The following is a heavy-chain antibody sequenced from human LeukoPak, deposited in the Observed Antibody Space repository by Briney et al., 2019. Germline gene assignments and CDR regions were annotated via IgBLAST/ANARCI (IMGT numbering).Heavy chain of an antibody. J-gene: IGHJ4*02. CDR3: ARGLDTAMAPGY. CDR1: GGSFSGYY. V-gene: IGHV4-34*01. D-gene: IGHD5-18*01. CDR2: INHSGST. Sequence: SETPSLTCAVYGGSFSGYYWSWIRQPPGKGLEWIGEINHSGSTNYNPALKSRVTISVDTSKNQFSLKLSSVTAADTAVYYCARGLDTAMAPGYWGQGTLVTVSS.